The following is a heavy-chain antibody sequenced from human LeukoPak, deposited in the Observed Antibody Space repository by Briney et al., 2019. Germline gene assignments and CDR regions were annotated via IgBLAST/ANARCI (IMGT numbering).Heavy chain of an antibody. V-gene: IGHV4-59*08. Sequence: SETLSLTCTVSRGSISSYYWSWIRQPPGKGLEWIGYIYYSGSTNYNPSLKSRVTISVDTSKNQFSLKLSSVTAADTAVYYCARQGFLEWSVFIRRFDNDYWGQGTLVTVSS. J-gene: IGHJ4*02. D-gene: IGHD3-3*01. CDR2: IYYSGST. CDR3: ARQGFLEWSVFIRRFDNDY. CDR1: RGSISSYY.